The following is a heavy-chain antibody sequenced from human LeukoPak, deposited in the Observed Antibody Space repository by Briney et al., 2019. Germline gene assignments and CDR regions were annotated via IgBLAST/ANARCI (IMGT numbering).Heavy chain of an antibody. CDR1: GYTFTSYG. J-gene: IGHJ4*02. D-gene: IGHD2-2*01. CDR3: ARIGVDCSGSTCSYHY. V-gene: IGHV1-18*01. CDR2: INTYNGNT. Sequence: ASVKVSCKASGYTFTSYGLSWVRQAPGQGLEWMGWINTYNGNTNYAQKLQGRVTMTTDTSTSTAYMGVRSLRSDDTAVYYCARIGVDCSGSTCSYHYWGQGTLVTVSS.